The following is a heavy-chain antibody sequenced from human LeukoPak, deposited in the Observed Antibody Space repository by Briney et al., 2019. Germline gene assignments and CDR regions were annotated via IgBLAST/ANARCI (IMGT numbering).Heavy chain of an antibody. CDR2: IYSGGST. V-gene: IGHV3-66*01. Sequence: GGSLRLSCAASEFSVGSNYMTWVRQAPGKGLEWVSLIYSGGSTYYADSVKGRFTISRDNSKNTLYLQMNSLRAEDTAVYYCAKEGPGRAFDIWGQGTMVTVSS. CDR1: EFSVGSNY. J-gene: IGHJ3*02. D-gene: IGHD2-15*01. CDR3: AKEGPGRAFDI.